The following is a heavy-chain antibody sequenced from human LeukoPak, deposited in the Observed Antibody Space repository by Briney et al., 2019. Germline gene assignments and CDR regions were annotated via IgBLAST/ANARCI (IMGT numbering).Heavy chain of an antibody. CDR2: IWYDGSNK. CDR3: AKANGGNNARFDY. J-gene: IGHJ4*02. Sequence: GGSQRLSCAASGFTFSSYGMHWVRQAPGKGLEWVAVIWYDGSNKYYADSVKGRFTISRDNSKNTLYLQMNSLRAEDTAVYYCAKANGGNNARFDYWGQRTLVTVSS. CDR1: GFTFSSYG. D-gene: IGHD4-23*01. V-gene: IGHV3-33*06.